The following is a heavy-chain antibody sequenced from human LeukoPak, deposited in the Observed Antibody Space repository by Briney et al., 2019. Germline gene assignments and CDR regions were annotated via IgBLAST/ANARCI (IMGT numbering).Heavy chain of an antibody. Sequence: ASVKVSCKASGGTFSSYAISWVRQAPGQGLEWMGGIIPIFGTANYAQKFQGRVTITADESTSTAYMELSGLRSEDTAVYYCARDPGSFLSSTGWLNWFAPWGQGTLVTVSS. D-gene: IGHD6-19*01. CDR1: GGTFSSYA. CDR3: ARDPGSFLSSTGWLNWFAP. J-gene: IGHJ5*02. V-gene: IGHV1-69*13. CDR2: IIPIFGTA.